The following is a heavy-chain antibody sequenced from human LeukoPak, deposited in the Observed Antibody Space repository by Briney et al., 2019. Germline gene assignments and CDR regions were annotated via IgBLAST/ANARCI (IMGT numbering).Heavy chain of an antibody. D-gene: IGHD3-22*01. CDR1: GYTFTGYY. CDR3: ARDIAPTYNYGSSGSTTLY. Sequence: ASVKVSCKASGYTFTGYYMHWVRQAPGQGLEWMGWINPNSGGTNYAQKFQGRVTMTRDKSISTAYMELSRLRSDDTAVYYCARDIAPTYNYGSSGSTTLYWGQGTLVTVSS. CDR2: INPNSGGT. V-gene: IGHV1-2*02. J-gene: IGHJ4*02.